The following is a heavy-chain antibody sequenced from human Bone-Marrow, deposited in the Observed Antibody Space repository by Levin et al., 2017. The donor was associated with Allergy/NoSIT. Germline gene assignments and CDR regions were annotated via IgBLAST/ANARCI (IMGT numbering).Heavy chain of an antibody. V-gene: IGHV1-18*01. CDR3: ARDLSAYCGGDCYYSYYFDY. Sequence: ASVKVSCKASGYTFTSYGISWVRQAPGQGLEWMGWISAYNGNTNYAQKLQGRVTMTTDTSTSTAYMELRSLRSDDTAVYYCARDLSAYCGGDCYYSYYFDYWGQGTLVTVSS. J-gene: IGHJ4*02. CDR2: ISAYNGNT. D-gene: IGHD2-21*02. CDR1: GYTFTSYG.